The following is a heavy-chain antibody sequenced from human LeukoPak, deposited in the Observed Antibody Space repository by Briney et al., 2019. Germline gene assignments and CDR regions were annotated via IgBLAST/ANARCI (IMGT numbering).Heavy chain of an antibody. CDR3: AKARYYYDSSGYY. J-gene: IGHJ4*02. CDR1: GFTFSSYA. CDR2: IGGSGGST. Sequence: GGSLRLSCAASGFTFSSYAMSWVRQAPRKGLEWVSAIGGSGGSTYYADSVKGRFTISRDNSKNTLYLQMNSLRAEDTAVYYCAKARYYYDSSGYYWGQGTLVTVSS. D-gene: IGHD3-22*01. V-gene: IGHV3-23*01.